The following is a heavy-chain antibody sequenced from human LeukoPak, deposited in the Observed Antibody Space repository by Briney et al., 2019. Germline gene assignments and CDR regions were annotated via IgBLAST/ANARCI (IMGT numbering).Heavy chain of an antibody. Sequence: SETLSLTCTVSGGSFSSSCYYWGWIHQPPGKGLEWNGSIYYSGSTYYNPSLKSRVTISVDTPKNQFSLKLSSVTAADTAVYYCARDAGSVHCTNGVCYSFDYWGQGTLVTVSS. CDR3: ARDAGSVHCTNGVCYSFDY. V-gene: IGHV4-39*07. J-gene: IGHJ4*02. CDR1: GGSFSSSCYY. CDR2: IYYSGST. D-gene: IGHD2-8*01.